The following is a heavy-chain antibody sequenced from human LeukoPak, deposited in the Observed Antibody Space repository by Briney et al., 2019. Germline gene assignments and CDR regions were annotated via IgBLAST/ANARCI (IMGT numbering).Heavy chain of an antibody. CDR2: IPYDGSNK. CDR3: ARGGGRSYSDAFDI. J-gene: IGHJ3*02. Sequence: GGSLRLSCEASGFTFSTYGMHWVRQAPGKGLEWITLIPYDGSNKYYADSVKGRFTISRDIGRTALYLQMNSLRDEDTAVYYCARGGGRSYSDAFDIWDQGTVVTVSS. D-gene: IGHD1-26*01. CDR1: GFTFSTYG. V-gene: IGHV3-30*03.